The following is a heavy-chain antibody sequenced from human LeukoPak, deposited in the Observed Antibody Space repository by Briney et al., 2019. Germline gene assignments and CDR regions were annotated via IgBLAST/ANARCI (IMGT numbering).Heavy chain of an antibody. J-gene: IGHJ5*02. Sequence: PGGSLRLSCAASGFTFSSYAMSWVRQAPGKGLEWVSAISGSGGSTYYADSVKGRFTIPRDNAKNSLYLQMNSLRAEDTAVYYCARWQYYDSSGYYSRNWFDPWGQGTLVTVSS. V-gene: IGHV3-23*01. CDR3: ARWQYYDSSGYYSRNWFDP. D-gene: IGHD3-22*01. CDR1: GFTFSSYA. CDR2: ISGSGGST.